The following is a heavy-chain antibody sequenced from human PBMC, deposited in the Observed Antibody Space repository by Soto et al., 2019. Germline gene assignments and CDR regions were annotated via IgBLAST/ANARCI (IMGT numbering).Heavy chain of an antibody. CDR2: INSDGSST. CDR1: GYTFTSYA. CDR3: ARVETCNSISCYSVFES. D-gene: IGHD2-2*01. Sequence: SCKASGYTFTSYAMHWVRQPPGKGLVWVSRINSDGSSTTYADSVKGRFTISRDNAKNTLYLQMDSLRAEDTAVYYCARVETCNSISCYSVFESWGQGTLVTVSS. V-gene: IGHV3-74*03. J-gene: IGHJ4*02.